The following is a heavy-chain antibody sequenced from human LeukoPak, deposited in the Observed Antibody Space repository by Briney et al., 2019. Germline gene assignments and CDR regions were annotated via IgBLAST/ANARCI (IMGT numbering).Heavy chain of an antibody. D-gene: IGHD6-25*01. Sequence: GGSLRLACAASGFPFSSYAMSWVRQAPGKGLGWVSTINGSGGSFFSADSVKGRFTISRDNSKSTLYLQMNSLRAEDTAVYYCAKSSIAAEHYDYWGQGTLVTVSS. CDR3: AKSSIAAEHYDY. CDR1: GFPFSSYA. CDR2: INGSGGSF. V-gene: IGHV3-23*01. J-gene: IGHJ4*02.